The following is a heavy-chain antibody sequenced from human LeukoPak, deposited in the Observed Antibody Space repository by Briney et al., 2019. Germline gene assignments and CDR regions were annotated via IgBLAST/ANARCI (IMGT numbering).Heavy chain of an antibody. CDR2: IWYDGSNK. CDR1: GFTFSSYA. D-gene: IGHD2-2*01. CDR3: ARARVPAAIAPGGMDV. J-gene: IGHJ6*02. Sequence: GGSLRLSCSASGFTFSSYAMHWVRQAPGKGLEWVAVIWYDGSNKYYADSVKGRFTISRDNSKNTLYLQMNSLRAEDTAVYYCARARVPAAIAPGGMDVWGQGTTVTVSS. V-gene: IGHV3-33*08.